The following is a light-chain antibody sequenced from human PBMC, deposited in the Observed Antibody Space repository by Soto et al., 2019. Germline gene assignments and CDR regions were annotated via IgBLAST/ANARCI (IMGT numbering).Light chain of an antibody. V-gene: IGKV3-15*01. CDR2: GAS. CDR3: QQYHNWPST. CDR1: KSMSSN. Sequence: IVMKQSPATLSVSPGERATLSCRASKSMSSNLAWYQQKRGQAPRLLIYGASTRATGIPARFSGSGSGTEFSLTITSLQSEDFAVYYCQQYHNWPSTFGQGTKVDNK. J-gene: IGKJ1*01.